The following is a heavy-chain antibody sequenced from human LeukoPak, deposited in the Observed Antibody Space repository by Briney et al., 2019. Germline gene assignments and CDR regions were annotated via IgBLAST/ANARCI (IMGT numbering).Heavy chain of an antibody. D-gene: IGHD3-10*01. Sequence: GGSLRLSCVASGFTFNTFAMHWVRQAPGKGLEWVALTSYDESNRGYADSVKGRFTISRDNSRNTLYLQMNNLRAEDTAVYYCAKDLVLRWGTYYYGSGSNNWFDPWGQGTLVTVSS. CDR3: AKDLVLRWGTYYYGSGSNNWFDP. V-gene: IGHV3-30*04. J-gene: IGHJ5*02. CDR2: TSYDESNR. CDR1: GFTFNTFA.